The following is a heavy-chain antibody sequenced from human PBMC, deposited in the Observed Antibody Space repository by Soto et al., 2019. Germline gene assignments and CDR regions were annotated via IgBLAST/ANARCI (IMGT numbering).Heavy chain of an antibody. CDR3: ARGRYGDY. CDR1: CYAFTTYG. D-gene: IGHD1-1*01. V-gene: IGHV1-18*01. Sequence: QVHLVQSGAEVTKPGASVKVSCKGSCYAFTTYGITWVRQAPGQGLEWMGWISAHNGNTNYAQKLEGRVTVTRDTSTSTAYMELRSLRSDDTAVYYCARGRYGDYWGQGARVTVSS. CDR2: ISAHNGNT. J-gene: IGHJ4*02.